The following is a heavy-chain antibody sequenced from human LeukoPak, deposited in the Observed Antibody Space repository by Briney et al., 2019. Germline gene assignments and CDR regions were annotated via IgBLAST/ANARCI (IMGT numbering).Heavy chain of an antibody. J-gene: IGHJ6*03. Sequence: GASVNVSCKASGYTFTDYYMHWVRQAPGQGLEWMGWINPNSGATNFAQKFQGRVTITRDTSISTAYMELSRLRSDDTAVYYCASWPGYSSSWYAWDYYYMDVWGKGTTVTVSS. CDR1: GYTFTDYY. V-gene: IGHV1-2*02. D-gene: IGHD6-13*01. CDR2: INPNSGAT. CDR3: ASWPGYSSSWYAWDYYYMDV.